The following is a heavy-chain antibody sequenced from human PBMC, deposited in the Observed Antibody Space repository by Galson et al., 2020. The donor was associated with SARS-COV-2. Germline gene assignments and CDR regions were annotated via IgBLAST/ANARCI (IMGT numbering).Heavy chain of an antibody. Sequence: GGSLRLSCAASGFTFDDYAMHWVRQAPGKGLEWVSTITWNSGNIDYTDSVKGRFTISRDNAKKSLYLQMNSLRAEDTAMYYCAKGPNSYSSAWYTIDYWGQGTLVTVSS. CDR3: AKGPNSYSSAWYTIDY. CDR2: ITWNSGNI. D-gene: IGHD6-19*01. J-gene: IGHJ4*02. CDR1: GFTFDDYA. V-gene: IGHV3-9*01.